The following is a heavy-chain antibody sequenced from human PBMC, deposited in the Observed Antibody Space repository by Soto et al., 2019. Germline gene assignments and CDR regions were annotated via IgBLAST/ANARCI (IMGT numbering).Heavy chain of an antibody. D-gene: IGHD6-6*01. CDR1: GGSFSGYY. V-gene: IGHV4-34*01. J-gene: IGHJ6*02. CDR2: INHSGIT. Sequence: QVQLPQWGAGLLKPSETLSLTCVVNGGSFSGYYWSWVRQPPGKGLEWIGEINHSGITDSNPSLKSRVTISGDASRSEFSPKLPSVTAADTAVYYCARGRSSVPDRRGIGYYGLDVWGQGTTVIVS. CDR3: ARGRSSVPDRRGIGYYGLDV.